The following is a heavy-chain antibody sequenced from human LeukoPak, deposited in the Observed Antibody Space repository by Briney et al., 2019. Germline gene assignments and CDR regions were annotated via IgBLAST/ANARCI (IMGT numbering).Heavy chain of an antibody. V-gene: IGHV1-69*04. CDR2: IIPILGVA. J-gene: IGHJ6*02. CDR1: GGTFSSYA. Sequence: SVKVSCKASGGTFSSYAISWVRQAPGQGLEWMGRIIPILGVANYAQKFQGRVTITADKSTSTAYMELSSLRSEDTAVYYCARGFNRSVYYYGMDVWGQGTTVTVSS. CDR3: ARGFNRSVYYYGMDV. D-gene: IGHD1-14*01.